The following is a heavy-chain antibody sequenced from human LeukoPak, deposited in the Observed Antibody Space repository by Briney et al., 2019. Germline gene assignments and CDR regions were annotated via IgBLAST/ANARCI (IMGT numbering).Heavy chain of an antibody. Sequence: ASQTLSLTCAISGDSVSSNSVAWNWIRQSPSRGLEWLGRTYYRSKWNNEYAESVRSRITINPDTSKNQFSLQLDSVTPEDTAVYYCVSRRYDCWGQGTLVTVSS. V-gene: IGHV6-1*01. CDR3: VSRRYDC. D-gene: IGHD5/OR15-5a*01. CDR1: GDSVSSNSVA. CDR2: TYYRSKWNN. J-gene: IGHJ4*02.